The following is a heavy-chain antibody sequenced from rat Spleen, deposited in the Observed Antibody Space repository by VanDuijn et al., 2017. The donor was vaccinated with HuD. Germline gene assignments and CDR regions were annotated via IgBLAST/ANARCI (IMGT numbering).Heavy chain of an antibody. CDR1: GFSLTSNS. CDR2: IWGDGST. CDR3: ARDENGYIYVWFAY. Sequence: QVQLKESGPGLVQPSQTLSLTCTVSGFSLTSNSVHWVRQPPGKGLEWMGGIWGDGSTDYNSALKSRLSISRDTSKSQVFLTRNTLQTEDTATYYCARDENGYIYVWFAYWGQGTLVTVSS. V-gene: IGHV2-1*01. J-gene: IGHJ3*01. D-gene: IGHD1-5*01.